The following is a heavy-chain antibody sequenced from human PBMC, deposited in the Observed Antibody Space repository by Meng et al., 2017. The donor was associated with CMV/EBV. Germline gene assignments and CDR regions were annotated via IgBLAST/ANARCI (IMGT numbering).Heavy chain of an antibody. CDR3: AKVTYDFWSGYTIHPPNWFDP. CDR1: GFTFSSYA. V-gene: IGHV3-23*01. J-gene: IGHJ5*02. Sequence: GESLKISCAASGFTFSSYAMSWVRQAPGKGLEWVSAISGSGGSTYYADSVKGRFTISRDNSKNTLYLQMNSLRAEDTAVYYCAKVTYDFWSGYTIHPPNWFDPCGQGTLVTVSS. D-gene: IGHD3-3*01. CDR2: ISGSGGST.